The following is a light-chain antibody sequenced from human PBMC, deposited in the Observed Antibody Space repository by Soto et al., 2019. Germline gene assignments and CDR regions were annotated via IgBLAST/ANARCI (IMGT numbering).Light chain of an antibody. V-gene: IGLV1-40*01. CDR3: QSYDSSLRVSV. CDR1: SSNIGAGYD. J-gene: IGLJ2*01. CDR2: GNS. Sequence: QPVLTQPPSVSGAPGQRVTISCTGSSSNIGAGYDVHWYQQLPGTAPKLLIYGNSNRPSGVPDRFSGSKSGTSASLDITGIQAEDEAAYYCQSYDSSLRVSVFGGGTKLTVL.